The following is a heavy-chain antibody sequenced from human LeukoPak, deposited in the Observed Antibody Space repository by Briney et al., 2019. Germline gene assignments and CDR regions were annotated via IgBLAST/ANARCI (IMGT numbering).Heavy chain of an antibody. D-gene: IGHD6-19*01. Sequence: GGSLRLSCAASGFTFSSYSMNWVRQAPGKGLEWVSSISSSSSYIYYADSVKGRFTISRDNAKNSLYLQMNGLRAEDTAVYYCAKDYSTVAGGFDYWGQGTLVTVSS. CDR1: GFTFSSYS. J-gene: IGHJ4*02. V-gene: IGHV3-21*01. CDR2: ISSSSSYI. CDR3: AKDYSTVAGGFDY.